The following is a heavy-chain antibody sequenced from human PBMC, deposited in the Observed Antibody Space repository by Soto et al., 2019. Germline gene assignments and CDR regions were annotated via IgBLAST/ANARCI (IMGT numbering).Heavy chain of an antibody. D-gene: IGHD3-16*01. CDR3: GRHGGAGARDFDY. CDR1: GGSISSSSYY. J-gene: IGHJ4*02. Sequence: QLQLQESGPGLVKPSETLSLTCTVSGGSISSSSYYWGGIRQPPGKGLEWIGSIYYSGSTYDNPSRKSRVTISVDTSKNQFSLKLSSVTAADTAVYYCGRHGGAGARDFDYWGQGSLVTVSS. CDR2: IYYSGST. V-gene: IGHV4-39*01.